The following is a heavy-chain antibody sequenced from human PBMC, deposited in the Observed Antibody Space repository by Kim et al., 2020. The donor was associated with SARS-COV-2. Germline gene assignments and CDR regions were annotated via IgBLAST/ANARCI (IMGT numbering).Heavy chain of an antibody. J-gene: IGHJ1*01. D-gene: IGHD6-19*01. V-gene: IGHV4-30-2*04. CDR3: ARVWAVAGSGYFQH. Sequence: NPSLKSRVTISVDTSKNQFSLKLSSVTAADTAVYYCARVWAVAGSGYFQHWGQGTLVTVSS.